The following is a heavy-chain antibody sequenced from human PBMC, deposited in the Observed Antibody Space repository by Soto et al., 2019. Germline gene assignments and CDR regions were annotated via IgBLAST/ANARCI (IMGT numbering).Heavy chain of an antibody. CDR1: GFTFSSYA. J-gene: IGHJ4*02. V-gene: IGHV3-23*01. CDR2: ISGGGGST. Sequence: GGSLRLSCAASGFTFSSYAMSWVRQAPGKGLEWVSAISGGGGSTYYADSVKGRFTISRDNSKNTLYLQMNSLRAEDTAVYYCAKVVYDDSSGYFDYWGQGTLVTVSS. CDR3: AKVVYDDSSGYFDY. D-gene: IGHD3-22*01.